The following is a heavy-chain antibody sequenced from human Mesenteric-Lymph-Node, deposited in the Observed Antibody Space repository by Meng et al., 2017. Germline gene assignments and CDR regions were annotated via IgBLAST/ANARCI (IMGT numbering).Heavy chain of an antibody. V-gene: IGHV4-34*02. Sequence: QVQLKQWGAEALKPSETLSLTASVYGGSLSGYYWSWIRQPPGKGLEWMGEVYHNGVTKYSPSLRSRVVISIDTSKNQFSLNLRSVSAADTAMYYCARGGATPMIIKYWGPGTLVTVSS. CDR1: GGSLSGYY. CDR3: ARGGATPMIIKY. J-gene: IGHJ4*02. CDR2: VYHNGVT. D-gene: IGHD3-10*01.